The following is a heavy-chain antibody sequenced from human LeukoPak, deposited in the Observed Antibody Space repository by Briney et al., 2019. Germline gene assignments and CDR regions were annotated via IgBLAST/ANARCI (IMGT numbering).Heavy chain of an antibody. Sequence: GGSLRLSCAASGFTFSSYEMNWVRQAPGKGLEWVSYISSSGDTIYYADSVKGRFTISRDNAKNSVYLQMNSLRAEDTAVYYCASLWVRFCWGQGTLVTVSS. V-gene: IGHV3-48*03. D-gene: IGHD4-17*01. CDR3: ASLWVRFC. J-gene: IGHJ4*02. CDR2: ISSSGDTI. CDR1: GFTFSSYE.